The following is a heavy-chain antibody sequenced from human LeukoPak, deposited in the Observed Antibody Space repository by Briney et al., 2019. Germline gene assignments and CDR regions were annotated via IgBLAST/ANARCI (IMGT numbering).Heavy chain of an antibody. J-gene: IGHJ4*02. CDR3: ARTGERWLQLYFDY. D-gene: IGHD5-24*01. Sequence: PGGSLRLSCVTSGFTFSSYAMHWVRQAPGKGLEWVAVISYDGSNKYYADSVKGRFTISRDDSKNTLYLQMNSLRAEDTAVYYCARTGERWLQLYFDYWGQGTLVTVSS. CDR2: ISYDGSNK. CDR1: GFTFSSYA. V-gene: IGHV3-30-3*01.